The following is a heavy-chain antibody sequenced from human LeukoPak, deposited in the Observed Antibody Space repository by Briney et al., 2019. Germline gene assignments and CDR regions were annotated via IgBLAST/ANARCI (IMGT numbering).Heavy chain of an antibody. Sequence: SETLSLTCTVSSGSISTSNYYWGWVRQPPGKALEWIGNIFYSGSTYYSPSLKSRVTISLDTSRNQFSLKLNSVTAADTAVYYCARHGNYYGSGSYNWGQGTLVTVSS. CDR2: IFYSGST. CDR3: ARHGNYYGSGSYN. CDR1: SGSISTSNYY. J-gene: IGHJ4*02. V-gene: IGHV4-39*01. D-gene: IGHD3-10*01.